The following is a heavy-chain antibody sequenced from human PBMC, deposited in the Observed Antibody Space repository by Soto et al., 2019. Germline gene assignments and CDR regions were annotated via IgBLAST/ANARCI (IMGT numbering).Heavy chain of an antibody. D-gene: IGHD6-13*01. Sequence: QVQLVQSGAEVNKPGASVKVSCKASGYTFTSYGISWVRQAPGQGLEWMGWISAYNGNTNYAQKLQGRVTLTTDTSTSTAYMELRSLRSDDPAVYYCARIRPVYSSLGYYFDYWGQGTLVTVSS. V-gene: IGHV1-18*01. CDR2: ISAYNGNT. CDR3: ARIRPVYSSLGYYFDY. J-gene: IGHJ4*02. CDR1: GYTFTSYG.